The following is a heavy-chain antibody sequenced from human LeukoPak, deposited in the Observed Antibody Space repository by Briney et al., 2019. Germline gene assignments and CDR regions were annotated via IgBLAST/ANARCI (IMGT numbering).Heavy chain of an antibody. D-gene: IGHD2-21*01. CDR1: GFTFSSYE. CDR2: ISSSGSTI. J-gene: IGHJ4*02. Sequence: PGGSLRLSCAASGFTFSSYEMNWVRQAPGKGLEWVSYISSSGSTIYYADSVEGRFTISRDNAKNSLYLQMNSLRAEDTAVYYCARDLAVIHFDYWGQGTLVTVSS. V-gene: IGHV3-48*03. CDR3: ARDLAVIHFDY.